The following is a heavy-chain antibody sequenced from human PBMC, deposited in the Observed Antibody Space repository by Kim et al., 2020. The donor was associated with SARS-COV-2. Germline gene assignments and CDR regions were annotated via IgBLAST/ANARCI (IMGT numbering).Heavy chain of an antibody. Sequence: GGSLRLSCAASGFTFSSYAMSWVRQAPGKGLEWVSAISGSGGSTYYADSVKGRFTISRDNSKNTLYLQMNSLRAEDTAVYYCANQPTTVTTYYYYGMDVWGQGTTVTVSS. D-gene: IGHD4-17*01. V-gene: IGHV3-23*01. CDR3: ANQPTTVTTYYYYGMDV. CDR2: ISGSGGST. CDR1: GFTFSSYA. J-gene: IGHJ6*02.